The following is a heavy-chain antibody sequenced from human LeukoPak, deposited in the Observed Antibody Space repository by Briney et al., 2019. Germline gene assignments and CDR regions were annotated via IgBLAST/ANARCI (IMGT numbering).Heavy chain of an antibody. J-gene: IGHJ4*02. V-gene: IGHV3-20*04. CDR2: INWNGGST. CDR1: GFSFDDYD. Sequence: SGGSLRLSCVASGFSFDDYDMSWVRQAPGKGLEWVSGINWNGGSTGYADSVKGRFTISRDNAKNSLYLQMSSLRAEDTALYYCAREEGGYFDYWGQGTLVTVSS. CDR3: AREEGGYFDY. D-gene: IGHD3-16*01.